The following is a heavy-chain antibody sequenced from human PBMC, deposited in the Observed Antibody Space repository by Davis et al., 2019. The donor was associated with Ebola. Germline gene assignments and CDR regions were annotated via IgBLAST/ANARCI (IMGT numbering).Heavy chain of an antibody. CDR3: ALRDMATTFAS. CDR1: DDSFTSSY. V-gene: IGHV5-51*01. CDR2: IYPGDSDP. J-gene: IGHJ4*02. Sequence: GESLKISCKGSDDSFTSSYIDWVRQMPGKGLEWMGSIYPGDSDPRYSPSFQGRVTISADKSIRTAYLLWSSLKASDTAIYYCALRDMATTFASWGQGTLVTVSS. D-gene: IGHD5-24*01.